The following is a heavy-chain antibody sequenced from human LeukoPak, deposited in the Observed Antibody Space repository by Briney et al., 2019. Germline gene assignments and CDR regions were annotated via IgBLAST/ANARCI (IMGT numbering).Heavy chain of an antibody. Sequence: GGSLRLSCAASGFTFSDSWMHWVRQPPGKGLVGVSRINTDGSDTTYADSVKGRFTISRDNAKTTLYLQMHSMRAEDTAVYYCASRRGGYNFRGLDIWGQGTKVTVSS. D-gene: IGHD5-24*01. V-gene: IGHV3-74*01. J-gene: IGHJ3*02. CDR3: ASRRGGYNFRGLDI. CDR1: GFTFSDSW. CDR2: INTDGSDT.